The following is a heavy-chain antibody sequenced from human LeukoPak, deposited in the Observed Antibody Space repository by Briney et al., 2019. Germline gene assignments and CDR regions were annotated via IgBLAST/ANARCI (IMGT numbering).Heavy chain of an antibody. J-gene: IGHJ4*02. Sequence: SAYNGNTSYAQKLQGRVTMTTDTSTSTAYMELRSLRSDDTAVYYCARDQSIAAAGTSDYWGQGTLVTVSS. D-gene: IGHD6-13*01. CDR3: ARDQSIAAAGTSDY. V-gene: IGHV1-18*01. CDR2: SAYNGNT.